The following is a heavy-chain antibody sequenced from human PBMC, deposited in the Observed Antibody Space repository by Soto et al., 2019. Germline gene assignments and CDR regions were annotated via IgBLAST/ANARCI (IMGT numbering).Heavy chain of an antibody. J-gene: IGHJ4*02. D-gene: IGHD3-22*01. V-gene: IGHV3-33*08. CDR2: MWSDGTTK. Sequence: GGSLRLSCTGSGFSFFSYGMHWVRQAPGKGLDWVAVMWSDGTTKLYADSVKGRFTLSRDNSKNTLYLQMDSLRAEDTAVYYCARDPYDNSGSYFNAPLDYWGQGTLVTVSS. CDR1: GFSFFSYG. CDR3: ARDPYDNSGSYFNAPLDY.